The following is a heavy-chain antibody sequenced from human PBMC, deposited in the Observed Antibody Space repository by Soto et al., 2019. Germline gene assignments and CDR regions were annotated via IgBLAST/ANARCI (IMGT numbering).Heavy chain of an antibody. CDR3: TRDKLAAAGTIFDY. CDR2: IRSKAYGGTT. D-gene: IGHD6-13*01. Sequence: GGSLRLSCTASGFTFGDYAMSWFRRAPGKGLEWVGFIRSKAYGGTTEYAASVKGRFTISRDDSKSIAYLQMNSLKTEDTAVYYCTRDKLAAAGTIFDYWGQRTLVTVSS. CDR1: GFTFGDYA. J-gene: IGHJ4*02. V-gene: IGHV3-49*03.